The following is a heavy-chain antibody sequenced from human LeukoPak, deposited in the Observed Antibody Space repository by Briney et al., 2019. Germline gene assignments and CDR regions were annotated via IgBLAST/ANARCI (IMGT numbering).Heavy chain of an antibody. V-gene: IGHV4-39*01. Sequence: PSETLSLTCTVSGGSISSSSYYWGWIRQPPGKGLEWIGSIYYSGSTYYNPSLKSRVTISVDTSKNQFSLKLSSVTAADTAVYYCARHGRYFDWLNPRGGYFDYWGQGTLVTVSS. D-gene: IGHD3-9*01. CDR3: ARHGRYFDWLNPRGGYFDY. CDR2: IYYSGST. CDR1: GGSISSSSYY. J-gene: IGHJ4*02.